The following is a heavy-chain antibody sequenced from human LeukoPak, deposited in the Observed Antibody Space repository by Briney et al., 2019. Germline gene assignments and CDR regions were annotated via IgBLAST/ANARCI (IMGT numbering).Heavy chain of an antibody. CDR2: INPNSGGT. V-gene: IGHV1-2*06. D-gene: IGHD6-13*01. CDR1: GYTFTGYY. J-gene: IGHJ4*02. Sequence: ASVKVSCKASGYTFTGYYMHWVRQAPGQGLEWMGRINPNSGGTNCAQKFQGRVTMTRDTSISTAYMELSRLRSDDTAVYHCATAAAGTGFDYWGQGTLVTVSS. CDR3: ATAAAGTGFDY.